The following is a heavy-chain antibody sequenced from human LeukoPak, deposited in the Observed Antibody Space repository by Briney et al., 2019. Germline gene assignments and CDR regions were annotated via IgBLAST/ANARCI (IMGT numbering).Heavy chain of an antibody. CDR1: GYTFTSYG. J-gene: IGHJ4*02. Sequence: ASVKVSCKASGYTFTSYGISWVRQAPGQGLEWMGWISAYNGNTNYAQKLQGRVTMATDTSTSTAYMELSRLRSDDTAVYYCARTPLGMLRYGSGSYALYYWGQGTLVTVSS. CDR2: ISAYNGNT. V-gene: IGHV1-18*01. D-gene: IGHD3-10*01. CDR3: ARTPLGMLRYGSGSYALYY.